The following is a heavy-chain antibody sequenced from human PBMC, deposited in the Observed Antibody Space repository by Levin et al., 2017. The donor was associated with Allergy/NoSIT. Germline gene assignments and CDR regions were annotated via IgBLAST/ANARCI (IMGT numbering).Heavy chain of an antibody. CDR1: GGSISSSSYY. CDR2: IYYSGST. J-gene: IGHJ5*02. D-gene: IGHD3-9*01. Sequence: SETLSLTCTVSGGSISSSSYYWGWIRQPPGKGLEWIGSIYYSGSTYYNPSLKSRVTISVDTSKNQFSLKLSSVTAADTAVYYCASSYYDILTGRFDPWGQGTLVTVSS. V-gene: IGHV4-39*01. CDR3: ASSYYDILTGRFDP.